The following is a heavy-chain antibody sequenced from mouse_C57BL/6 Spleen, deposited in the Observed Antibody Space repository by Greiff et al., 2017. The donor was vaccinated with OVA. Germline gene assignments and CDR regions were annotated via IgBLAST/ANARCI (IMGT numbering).Heavy chain of an antibody. J-gene: IGHJ4*01. V-gene: IGHV5-17*01. CDR3: ARDGNAYAMDY. D-gene: IGHD2-1*01. Sequence: EVQVVESGGGLVKPGGSLKLSCAASGFTFSDYGMHWVRQAPEKGLEWVAYISSGSSTIYYADTVKGRFTISRDNAKNTLFLQMTSLRSEDTAMYYCARDGNAYAMDYWDQGTSDTVSS. CDR1: GFTFSDYG. CDR2: ISSGSSTI.